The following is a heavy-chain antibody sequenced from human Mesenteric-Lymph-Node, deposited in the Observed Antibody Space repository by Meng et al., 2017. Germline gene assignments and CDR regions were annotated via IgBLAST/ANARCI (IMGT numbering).Heavy chain of an antibody. Sequence: GESLKISCAASGFTFSDYYMSWIRQAPGKGLEWVSYISSSGSTIYYADSVKGRFTISRDNAKNSLYLQMNSLSAEDTAVYYCASPVLRYFDWLPDTDAFDIWGQGKRVT. D-gene: IGHD3-9*01. CDR2: ISSSGSTI. J-gene: IGHJ3*02. CDR1: GFTFSDYY. CDR3: ASPVLRYFDWLPDTDAFDI. V-gene: IGHV3-11*04.